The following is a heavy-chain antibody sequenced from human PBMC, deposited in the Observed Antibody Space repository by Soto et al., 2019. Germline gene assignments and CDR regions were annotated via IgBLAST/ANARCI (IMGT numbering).Heavy chain of an antibody. CDR3: TRGPRPISTGTGAY. Sequence: GGSLRLPCAASGFIFKMYWMHWVRQSPGKGLVWISRIYNDGTYSDYADSVRGRFTISRDNVNDTLYLQMNNLRAEDSGLYYCTRGPRPISTGTGAYWGQGTQVTVSS. D-gene: IGHD3-10*01. CDR2: IYNDGTYS. V-gene: IGHV3-74*01. CDR1: GFIFKMYW. J-gene: IGHJ4*02.